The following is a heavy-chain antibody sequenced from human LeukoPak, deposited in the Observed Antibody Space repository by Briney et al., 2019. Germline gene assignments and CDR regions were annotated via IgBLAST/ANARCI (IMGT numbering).Heavy chain of an antibody. CDR1: GFTFSRHW. V-gene: IGHV3-7*01. CDR3: ARDRGLGYFDP. J-gene: IGHJ5*02. CDR2: IKKDGSEK. D-gene: IGHD3-10*01. Sequence: GGSLRLSCAASGFTFSRHWMSWVRQAPGKGLEWVANIKKDGSEKYYVDSVKGRFAISRDNAKNSLYLQMNSLRAEDTAVYYCARDRGLGYFDPWGQGTLVTVSS.